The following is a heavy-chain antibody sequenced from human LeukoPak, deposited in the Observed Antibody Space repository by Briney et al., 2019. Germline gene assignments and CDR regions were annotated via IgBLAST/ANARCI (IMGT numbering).Heavy chain of an antibody. CDR3: TTSIMITFGGVIVRRLFDY. CDR2: IKSKTDGGTT. D-gene: IGHD3-16*02. Sequence: GGSLRLSCAASGFTLSNAWMSWVRQAPGKGLEWVGRIKSKTDGGTTDYAAPVKGRFTISRDDSKNTLYLQMNSLKTEDTAVYYYTTSIMITFGGVIVRRLFDYWGQGTLVTVSS. V-gene: IGHV3-15*01. J-gene: IGHJ4*02. CDR1: GFTLSNAW.